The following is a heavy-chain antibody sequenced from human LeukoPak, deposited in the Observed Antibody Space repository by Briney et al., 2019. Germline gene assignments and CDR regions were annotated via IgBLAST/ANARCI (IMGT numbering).Heavy chain of an antibody. CDR3: ARLTARFYDF. CDR2: IYTSGST. V-gene: IGHV4-61*02. J-gene: IGHJ4*02. CDR1: GGSISSGSYY. D-gene: IGHD3-3*01. Sequence: SETLPLTCTVSGGSISSGSYYWSWTRQPAGKGLEWIGRIYTSGSTNYNPSLKSRVTISVDTSKNQFSLKLSSVTAADTAVYYCARLTARFYDFWSQGTLVTVSS.